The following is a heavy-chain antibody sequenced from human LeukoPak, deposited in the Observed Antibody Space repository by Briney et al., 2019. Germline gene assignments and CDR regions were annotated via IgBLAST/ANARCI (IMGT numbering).Heavy chain of an antibody. CDR1: GFTFSSYS. CDR2: ISSSSNTI. J-gene: IGHJ4*02. D-gene: IGHD6-19*01. CDR3: ARVSSGWFYYFDY. V-gene: IGHV3-48*02. Sequence: GGSLRLSCAASGFTFSSYSMNWVRQAPGKGLEWVSYISSSSNTIYYADSVKGRFTISRDNAKNSLFLQMNSLRDEDTAVYYCARVSSGWFYYFDYWGQGTLVTVPS.